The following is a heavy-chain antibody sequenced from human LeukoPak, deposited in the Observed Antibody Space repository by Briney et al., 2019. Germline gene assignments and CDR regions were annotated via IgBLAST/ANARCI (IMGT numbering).Heavy chain of an antibody. CDR1: GGSISSSSYY. D-gene: IGHD3-22*01. CDR2: IYYSGST. CDR3: ARKYYYDSSGYYPYFDY. V-gene: IGHV4-39*01. Sequence: SETLSLTCTVSGGSISSSSYYWGWIRQPPGKGLEWIGSIYYSGSTYYNPSLKSRVTISVDTSKNQFSLKLSSVTAADTAVYYCARKYYYDSSGYYPYFDYWGQGTLVTVSS. J-gene: IGHJ4*02.